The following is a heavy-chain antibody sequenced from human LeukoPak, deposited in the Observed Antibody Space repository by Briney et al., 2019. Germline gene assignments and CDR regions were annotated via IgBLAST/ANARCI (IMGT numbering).Heavy chain of an antibody. Sequence: GGSLRLSCAASGFTVSNNYLHWVRQAPGKGLEWVSVIYSGGTTYYADSVKGRFTISRDNAKNSLYLQMNSLRAEDTAVYYCARERDSGSYFDFDYWGQGTLVTVSS. J-gene: IGHJ4*02. CDR3: ARERDSGSYFDFDY. V-gene: IGHV3-66*01. D-gene: IGHD1-26*01. CDR2: IYSGGTT. CDR1: GFTVSNNY.